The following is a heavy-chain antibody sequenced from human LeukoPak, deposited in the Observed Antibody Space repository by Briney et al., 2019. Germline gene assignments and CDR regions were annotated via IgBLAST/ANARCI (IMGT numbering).Heavy chain of an antibody. V-gene: IGHV3-30*04. D-gene: IGHD2-2*01. CDR3: TRRVPVAVPDY. CDR1: GFAFSSYT. J-gene: IGHJ4*02. Sequence: PGRSLRLSCAASGFAFSSYTMHWVRQAPGKGLECVGFMSYDERTTHYADSVRGRFTISRDNSKNTLFLQMDSLTIEDTALYYCTRRVPVAVPDYWGQGTLVTVAS. CDR2: MSYDERTT.